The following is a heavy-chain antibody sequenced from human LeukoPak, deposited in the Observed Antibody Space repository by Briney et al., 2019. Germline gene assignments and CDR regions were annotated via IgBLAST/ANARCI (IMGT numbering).Heavy chain of an antibody. CDR1: GFTFITYG. CDR2: IQNDGRNE. D-gene: IGHD3-10*01. J-gene: IGHJ5*02. Sequence: RGSLRLSCVASGFTFITYGMHWVRQSPGKGLEWVAAIQNDGRNEYYAESVKGRFTISRDKSRNTLYLQMNSLRVDDTAVYYCARRGPPEGSYGNWIDPWGQGTLVTVSS. V-gene: IGHV3-30*19. CDR3: ARRGPPEGSYGNWIDP.